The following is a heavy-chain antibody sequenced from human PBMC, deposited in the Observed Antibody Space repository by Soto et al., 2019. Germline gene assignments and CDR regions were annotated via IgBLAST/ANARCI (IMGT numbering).Heavy chain of an antibody. J-gene: IGHJ6*02. V-gene: IGHV4-34*01. CDR1: GGSFSGYY. Sequence: SETLSLTCAVYGGSFSGYYWSWIRQPPGKGLEWIGEINHSGSTNYNPSLKSRVTISVDTSKNQFSLKLSSVTAADTAVYYCARGSLWFGIYYGMDVWGQGTXVTVSS. D-gene: IGHD3-10*01. CDR2: INHSGST. CDR3: ARGSLWFGIYYGMDV.